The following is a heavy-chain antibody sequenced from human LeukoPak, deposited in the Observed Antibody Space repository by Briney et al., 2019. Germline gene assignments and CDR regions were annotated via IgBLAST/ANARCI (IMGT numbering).Heavy chain of an antibody. CDR2: VHPADSQT. D-gene: IGHD2-21*01. CDR1: GFSFSNNW. V-gene: IGHV5-51*01. Sequence: GESLKISCQGSGFSFSNNWVGWVRQMPGKGLEWMGIVHPADSQTKYSPSFQGQVTISADRSINSVYLHWSSLRASDTAIYYCVRSPACSGGDCYPNWFAPWGQGTLVTVSS. CDR3: VRSPACSGGDCYPNWFAP. J-gene: IGHJ5*02.